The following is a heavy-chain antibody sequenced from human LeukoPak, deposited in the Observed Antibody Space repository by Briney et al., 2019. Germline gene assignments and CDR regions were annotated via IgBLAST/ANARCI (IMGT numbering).Heavy chain of an antibody. D-gene: IGHD3-22*01. CDR2: ISPYNGKT. V-gene: IGHV1-18*01. Sequence: ASVKVSCKASGYIFSNFFSSYGITWVRQAPGQGLEWMGWISPYNGKTKFAQKFQGRVTIRADTSTSTGYMELRSLRSDDTAVYYCASGYYSDGNGYSPAAYWGQGTLVTVSS. J-gene: IGHJ4*02. CDR1: GYIFSNFFSSYG. CDR3: ASGYYSDGNGYSPAAY.